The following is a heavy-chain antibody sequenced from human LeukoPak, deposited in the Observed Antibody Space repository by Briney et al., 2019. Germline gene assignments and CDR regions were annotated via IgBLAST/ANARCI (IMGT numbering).Heavy chain of an antibody. V-gene: IGHV3-21*01. CDR3: ARALGSSAYYYLKVDAFDI. J-gene: IGHJ3*02. D-gene: IGHD3-22*01. CDR2: ISSSSSYI. CDR1: GFTFSSYS. Sequence: GGSLRLSRAASGFTFSSYSMNWVRQAPGKGPEWVSSISSSSSYIYYADSLKGRFTISRDNAKRSLFLQMNSLRAEDTAVYFCARALGSSAYYYLKVDAFDIWGQGTVVTVSS.